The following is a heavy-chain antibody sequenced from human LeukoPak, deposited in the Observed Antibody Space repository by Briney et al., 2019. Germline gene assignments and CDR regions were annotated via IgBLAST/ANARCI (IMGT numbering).Heavy chain of an antibody. CDR1: GGSISSGGYY. Sequence: SETLSLTCTVSGGSISSGGYYWSWIRQHPGKGLEWIGYIYYSGSTYYNPSLKSRVTISVDTSKNQFSLKLSSVTAADTAVYCCANLRGAAAGTRWFDPWGQGTLVTVSS. J-gene: IGHJ5*02. D-gene: IGHD6-13*01. V-gene: IGHV4-31*03. CDR3: ANLRGAAAGTRWFDP. CDR2: IYYSGST.